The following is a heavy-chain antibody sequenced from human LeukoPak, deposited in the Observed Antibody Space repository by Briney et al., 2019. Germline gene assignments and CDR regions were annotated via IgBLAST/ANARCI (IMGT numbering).Heavy chain of an antibody. V-gene: IGHV3-23*01. CDR2: ISGSGGST. Sequence: GGSLRLSCAASGFTFSSYAMSRVRQAPGKGLEWVSAISGSGGSTYYADSVKGRFTISRDNSKNTLYLQMNSLRDEDTAVYYCAKDYGDFGDSSSYLDHWGQGTLVTVSS. CDR3: AKDYGDFGDSSSYLDH. J-gene: IGHJ4*02. D-gene: IGHD4-17*01. CDR1: GFTFSSYA.